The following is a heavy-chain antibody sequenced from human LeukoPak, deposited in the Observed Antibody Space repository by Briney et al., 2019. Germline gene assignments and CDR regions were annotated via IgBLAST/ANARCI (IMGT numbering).Heavy chain of an antibody. Sequence: GASVTVSRKASGYTFTSYDINWVGQAAGQGLEWMGWMNHESGKTDYEQNFQGRVTMTRSTSTSTAYMELSSLRSEDTAVYYCARGSWPAVIATRWFDPWGQGTQVTVSS. CDR1: GYTFTSYD. CDR3: ARGSWPAVIATRWFDP. CDR2: MNHESGKT. V-gene: IGHV1-8*01. D-gene: IGHD2-2*01. J-gene: IGHJ5*02.